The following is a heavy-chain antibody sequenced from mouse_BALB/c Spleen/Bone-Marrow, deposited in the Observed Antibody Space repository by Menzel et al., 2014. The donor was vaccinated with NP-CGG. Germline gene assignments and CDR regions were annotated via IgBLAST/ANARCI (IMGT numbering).Heavy chain of an antibody. CDR3: ASYGNYG. CDR1: GYSFTGCY. J-gene: IGHJ2*01. D-gene: IGHD2-1*01. Sequence: EVKVVESGPELVKPGASVKISCKASGYSFTGCYMHWVKQSHVKSLEWIGRINPYNGATSYNQNFKDKASLTVDKSSSTAYMELHSLTSEDSAVYYCASYGNYGWGQGTTLTVSS. V-gene: IGHV1-26*01. CDR2: INPYNGAT.